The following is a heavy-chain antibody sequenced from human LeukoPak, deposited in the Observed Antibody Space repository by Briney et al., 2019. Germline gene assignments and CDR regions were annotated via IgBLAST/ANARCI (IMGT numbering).Heavy chain of an antibody. Sequence: GSLRLSCTASGFTFSSYTMSWVRQAPGKGLKWVSTITTGGPNTYYADSVKGRFTVSRDDSKNTLYLQMNSLRAEDTAVYYCAKDGGLWVSTHWGDSWGRGTLVTVSS. D-gene: IGHD7-27*01. J-gene: IGHJ4*02. V-gene: IGHV3-23*01. CDR1: GFTFSSYT. CDR3: AKDGGLWVSTHWGDS. CDR2: ITTGGPNT.